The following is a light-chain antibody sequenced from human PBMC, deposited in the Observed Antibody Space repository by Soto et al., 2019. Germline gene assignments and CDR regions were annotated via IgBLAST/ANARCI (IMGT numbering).Light chain of an antibody. CDR1: QSVDSNF. CDR2: GAS. V-gene: IGKV3-20*01. J-gene: IGKJ1*01. CDR3: QQYGSLPPT. Sequence: EIVLTQSPGTLSLSPGERATLSCRASQSVDSNFLAWYQQKPGQAPRLLICGASTRAPGIPDRFSGSGSGTDFTLTISRLEPDDFAVYCCQQYGSLPPTFGQGTKVEIK.